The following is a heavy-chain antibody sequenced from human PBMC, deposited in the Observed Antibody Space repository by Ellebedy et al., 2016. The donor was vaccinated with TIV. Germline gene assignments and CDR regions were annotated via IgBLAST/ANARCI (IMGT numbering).Heavy chain of an antibody. CDR2: IIPIFGTA. V-gene: IGHV1-69*13. D-gene: IGHD4-17*01. CDR3: ARVIDYGDGIADHYYYGMDV. CDR1: GGTFSSYA. J-gene: IGHJ6*02. Sequence: SVKVSCXASGGTFSSYAISWVRQAPGQGLEWMGGIIPIFGTANYAQKFQGRVTITADESTSTAYMELSSLRSEDTAVYYCARVIDYGDGIADHYYYGMDVWGQGTTVTVSS.